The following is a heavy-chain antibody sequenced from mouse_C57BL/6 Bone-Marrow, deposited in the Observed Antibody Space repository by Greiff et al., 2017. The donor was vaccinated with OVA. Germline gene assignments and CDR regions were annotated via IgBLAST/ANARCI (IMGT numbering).Heavy chain of an antibody. CDR2: IYPRSGNT. D-gene: IGHD2-4*01. CDR3: ARGDYDYYYYAMDY. Sequence: QVQLQQSGAELARPGASVKLSCKASGYTFTSYGISWVKQRTGQGLEWIGEIYPRSGNTYYNEKFKGKATLTADKSSSTAYMELRSLTSEDYAVYFCARGDYDYYYYAMDYWGQGTSVTVSS. V-gene: IGHV1-81*01. CDR1: GYTFTSYG. J-gene: IGHJ4*01.